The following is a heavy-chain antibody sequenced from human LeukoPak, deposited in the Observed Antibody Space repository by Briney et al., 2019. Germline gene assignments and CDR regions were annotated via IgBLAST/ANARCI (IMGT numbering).Heavy chain of an antibody. CDR3: ARLGITMVRGVSIFDP. D-gene: IGHD3-10*01. CDR2: IYTSGST. CDR1: GGSISSGSYY. J-gene: IGHJ5*02. V-gene: IGHV4-61*02. Sequence: PSQTLSLTCTVSGGSISSGSYYWSWIRQPAGKGLEWIGRIYTSGSTNYNPSLKSRVTISVDTSKNQFSLKLSSVTAADTAVYYCARLGITMVRGVSIFDPWGQGTLVTVSS.